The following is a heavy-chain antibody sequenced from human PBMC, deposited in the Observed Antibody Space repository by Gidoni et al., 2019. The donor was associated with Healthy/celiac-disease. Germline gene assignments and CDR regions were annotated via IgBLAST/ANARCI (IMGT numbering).Heavy chain of an antibody. CDR3: ATNFYYDSSGYYARDAFDI. V-gene: IGHV3-23*01. CDR2: ISGSGGST. D-gene: IGHD3-22*01. CDR1: GFTFSSYA. Sequence: EVQLLESGGGLVQPGGSLRLSCAASGFTFSSYAMSWVRQAPGKGLEWASAISGSGGSTYYADSVKGRFTISRDNSKNTLYLQMNSLRAEDTAVYYCATNFYYDSSGYYARDAFDIWGQGTMVTVSS. J-gene: IGHJ3*02.